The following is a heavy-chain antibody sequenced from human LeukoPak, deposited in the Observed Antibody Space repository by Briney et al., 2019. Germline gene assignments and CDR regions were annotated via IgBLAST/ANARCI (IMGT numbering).Heavy chain of an antibody. CDR1: GFTFDDYG. Sequence: GSLRLSCAASGFTFDDYGMRWVRQAPGKGLEWVSGINWSGDDTRYADSVKGRFTISRDNTKNSVSLHMNSLRPEDTALYYCARDRVYGVVLSDAFDVWGQGTMDSVSS. CDR2: INWSGDDT. D-gene: IGHD3-3*01. CDR3: ARDRVYGVVLSDAFDV. V-gene: IGHV3-20*04. J-gene: IGHJ3*01.